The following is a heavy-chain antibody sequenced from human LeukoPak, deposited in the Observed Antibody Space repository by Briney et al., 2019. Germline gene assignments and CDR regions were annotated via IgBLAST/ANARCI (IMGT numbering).Heavy chain of an antibody. J-gene: IGHJ4*02. CDR1: GFTFSTSA. Sequence: GGSLRLSCAAPGFTFSTSAMSWVRQAPGKGLEWVSSITASGAATSYADSMKGRFTISRDNSKNTLYLQMNSLRAEDTALYFCAKLMYTIRALECWGQGTLVTVSS. V-gene: IGHV3-23*01. CDR3: AKLMYTIRALEC. CDR2: ITASGAAT. D-gene: IGHD2-2*02.